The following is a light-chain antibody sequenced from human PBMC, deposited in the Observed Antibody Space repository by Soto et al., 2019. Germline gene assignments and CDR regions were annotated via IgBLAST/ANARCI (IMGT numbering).Light chain of an antibody. CDR1: SSDVGGYNY. V-gene: IGLV2-14*01. J-gene: IGLJ3*02. CDR2: EVS. Sequence: QSALTQPASVSGSPGQSITICCTGTSSDVGGYNYVSWYQHHPGSAPKLLIYEVSNRPSGVSNRFSGSKSGNTASLTISGLQAEDEADYYCCSYTNTNTRVFGGGTKLTVL. CDR3: CSYTNTNTRV.